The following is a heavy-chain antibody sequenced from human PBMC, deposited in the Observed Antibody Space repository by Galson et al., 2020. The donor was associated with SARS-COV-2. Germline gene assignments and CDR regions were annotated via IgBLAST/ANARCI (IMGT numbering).Heavy chain of an antibody. J-gene: IGHJ4*02. V-gene: IGHV3-30*03. CDR1: GFSFSGYS. D-gene: IGHD1-26*01. CDR3: ARDGAGATRRPDQ. CDR2: ISFDGKRK. Sequence: GGSLRLSCAASGFSFSGYSMHWVRQAPGKGLEWLTFISFDGKRKNYTRSVEGRFTVSRDNGRMTLYLQLDNLRVDDTAVYYCARDGAGATRRPDQWGQGTLVTVSA.